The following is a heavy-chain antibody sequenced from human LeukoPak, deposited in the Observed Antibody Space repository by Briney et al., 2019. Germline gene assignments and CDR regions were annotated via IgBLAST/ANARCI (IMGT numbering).Heavy chain of an antibody. CDR2: IYYSGST. V-gene: IGHV4-39*07. Sequence: SETLSLTCTVSGGSISSSSYYWGWIRQPPGKGLEWIGSIYYSGSTNYNPSLKSRVTISLDTSKNQFSLKLSSVTAADTAVYYCARPESGSSLPYFDYWGQGTLATVSS. D-gene: IGHD1-26*01. CDR1: GGSISSSSYY. J-gene: IGHJ4*02. CDR3: ARPESGSSLPYFDY.